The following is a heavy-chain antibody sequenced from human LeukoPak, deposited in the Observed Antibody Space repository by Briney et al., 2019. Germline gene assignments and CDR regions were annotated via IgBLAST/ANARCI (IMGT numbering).Heavy chain of an antibody. V-gene: IGHV4-30-4*01. D-gene: IGHD4-23*01. Sequence: SETLSLTCTVSGGSISSGDYYWSWIRQPPGKGLEWIGYIYYSGSTYYNPSLKSRVTISVDTSKNQFSLKLSSVTAADTAVYYCARYYGGNFGYYFDYWGQGTLATVSS. CDR2: IYYSGST. CDR3: ARYYGGNFGYYFDY. CDR1: GGSISSGDYY. J-gene: IGHJ4*02.